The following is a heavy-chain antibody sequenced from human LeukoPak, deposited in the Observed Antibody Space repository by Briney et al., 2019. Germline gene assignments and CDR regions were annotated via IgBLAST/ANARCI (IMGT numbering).Heavy chain of an antibody. D-gene: IGHD2-21*01. Sequence: GGSLRLSCATSGFTFSRGAMHWVRQAPGKGLEWVAFIRFDANDESYTDSVKGRFTISRDNAKNSLYLQMNSLRAEDTAVYYCASHMGPEYFQHWGQGALVTVSS. V-gene: IGHV3-30*02. J-gene: IGHJ1*01. CDR3: ASHMGPEYFQH. CDR1: GFTFSRGA. CDR2: IRFDANDE.